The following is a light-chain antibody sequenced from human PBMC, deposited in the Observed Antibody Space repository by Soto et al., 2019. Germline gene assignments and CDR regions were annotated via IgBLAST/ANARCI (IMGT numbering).Light chain of an antibody. V-gene: IGKV3-20*01. CDR2: GAS. J-gene: IGKJ1*01. CDR3: QQYGSSPGT. CDR1: QSVSSSY. Sequence: EIVLTQSPGTLPLSPGERATLSCRASQSVSSSYLAWYLQKPGQAPILLIYGASTRATGIPGRFSGSGSGTDFTLTISRLEPEDFAVYYCQQYGSSPGTFGQGTKVEIK.